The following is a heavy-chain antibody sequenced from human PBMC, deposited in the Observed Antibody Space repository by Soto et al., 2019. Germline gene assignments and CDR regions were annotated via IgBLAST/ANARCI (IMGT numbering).Heavy chain of an antibody. CDR2: IYHNDDR. V-gene: IGHV2-5*01. D-gene: IGHD6-13*01. J-gene: IGHJ4*02. CDR1: GFSLSTHGVG. Sequence: SGPTLVNPTQTLTLTCTFSGFSLSTHGVGVGWVRQPPGKALEWLTLIYHNDDRRHSPSLKSRLTITKDTSKNQVVLTMTNMDPVDTATYYCARAGYGSNWFPFDFWGQGTLVTVSS. CDR3: ARAGYGSNWFPFDF.